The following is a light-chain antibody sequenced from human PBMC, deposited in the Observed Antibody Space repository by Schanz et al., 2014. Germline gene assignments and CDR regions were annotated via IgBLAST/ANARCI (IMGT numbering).Light chain of an antibody. CDR3: QSYDSSLSGSV. Sequence: QSVLTQPPSASGTPGQRVTISCSGSSSNIGGNTVNWYQQLPGTAPKPLIYSNNQRPSGVPDRFSGSKSGTSASLAISGLQADDEADYYCQSYDSSLSGSVFGGGTKVTVL. CDR1: SSNIGGNT. V-gene: IGLV1-44*01. J-gene: IGLJ3*02. CDR2: SNN.